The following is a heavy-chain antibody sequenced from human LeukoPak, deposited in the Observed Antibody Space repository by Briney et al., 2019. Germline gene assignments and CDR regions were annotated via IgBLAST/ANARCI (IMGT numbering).Heavy chain of an antibody. D-gene: IGHD5-18*01. CDR2: IYHSGST. V-gene: IGHV4-30-2*01. CDR1: GGSISSGGYS. J-gene: IGHJ4*02. CDR3: ARMYSSVIDY. Sequence: PSETLSLTCAVSGGSISSGGYSWSWIRQPPGKGLEWIGYIYHSGSTYYNPSLKSRVTISVDRSKNQFSLKLSSVTAADTAVYYCARMYSSVIDYWGQGTLVTVSS.